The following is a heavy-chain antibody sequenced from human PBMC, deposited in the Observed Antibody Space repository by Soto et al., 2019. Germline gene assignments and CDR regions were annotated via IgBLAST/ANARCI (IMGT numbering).Heavy chain of an antibody. V-gene: IGHV3-23*01. CDR2: ISGSGGST. J-gene: IGHJ4*02. D-gene: IGHD3-16*02. Sequence: GGSLRLSCAASGFTFSIYAMSWVRQAPGKGLEWVSAISGSGGSTYYADSVKGRFTISRDNSKNTLYLQMNSLRAEDTAVYYCAKDRGYDYVWGSYRYLSFDYWGQGTLVTVSS. CDR3: AKDRGYDYVWGSYRYLSFDY. CDR1: GFTFSIYA.